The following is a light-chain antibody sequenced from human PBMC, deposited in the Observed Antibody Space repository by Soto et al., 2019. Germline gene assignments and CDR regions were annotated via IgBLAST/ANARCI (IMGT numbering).Light chain of an antibody. J-gene: IGLJ3*02. Sequence: QSALTQPASVSGSPGQSITISCTGTSSDVGGYNYVSWYQQHPGKAPKLLIYEVSNRPSGVSSRFSGSKSGNTASLTISGLQAEDEADYYCSSYTSSNTWLFGGGTKLTVL. CDR3: SSYTSSNTWL. CDR2: EVS. V-gene: IGLV2-14*03. CDR1: SSDVGGYNY.